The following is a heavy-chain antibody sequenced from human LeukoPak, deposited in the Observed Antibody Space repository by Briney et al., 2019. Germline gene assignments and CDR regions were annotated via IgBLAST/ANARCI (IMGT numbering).Heavy chain of an antibody. CDR2: IFTTGST. CDR3: ARGDGSTMIRGVSRYGWLDP. J-gene: IGHJ5*02. V-gene: IGHV4-4*07. D-gene: IGHD3-10*01. CDR1: GGSLSSYY. Sequence: SETLSLTCSVSGGSLSSYYWTWIRQPAGKGLEWIGRIFTTGSTNYNPSLMSRVTMSVDTSKNQFSLKMRSVTAADTAVHYCARGDGSTMIRGVSRYGWLDPWGQGTLVTVSS.